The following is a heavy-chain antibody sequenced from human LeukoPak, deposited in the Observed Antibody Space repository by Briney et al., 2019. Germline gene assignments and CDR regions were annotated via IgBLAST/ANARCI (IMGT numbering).Heavy chain of an antibody. CDR1: GFTFSSYE. CDR2: ITISGSSI. J-gene: IGHJ6*03. CDR3: ARGVHSTWAYYSYYYMDV. V-gene: IGHV3-48*03. Sequence: PGGSLRLSCAASGFTFSSYEMNWVRQAPGQGLEWVSYITISGSSIYYADSVKGRFTISRDNAKNSLYLQMNSLRAEDTAVYYCARGVHSTWAYYSYYYMDVWGKGTTVTISS. D-gene: IGHD1-1*01.